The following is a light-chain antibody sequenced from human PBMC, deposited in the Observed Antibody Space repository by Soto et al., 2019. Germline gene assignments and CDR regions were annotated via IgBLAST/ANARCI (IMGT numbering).Light chain of an antibody. V-gene: IGKV1-39*01. CDR2: GAS. J-gene: IGKJ1*01. CDR1: QSVNRF. Sequence: DIQMTQSRSSLSASVGDRVSITCRAGQSVNRFLNWYQQKPGKAPKLLIYGASSLQSGVPSRFSGSGSGTDFTLTLSSLQPEDFATYYCQQSYSSPHTFGQGTKVEIK. CDR3: QQSYSSPHT.